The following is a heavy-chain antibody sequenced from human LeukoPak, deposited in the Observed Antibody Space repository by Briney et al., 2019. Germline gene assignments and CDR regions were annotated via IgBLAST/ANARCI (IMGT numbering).Heavy chain of an antibody. J-gene: IGHJ4*02. CDR2: INQDGTER. D-gene: IGHD1-26*01. Sequence: GGSLRLSCAVSGFTFSGFWMSWVRQAPGKGLEWVANINQDGTERYYVDSVKGRFTISRDNAKSSLYLQMNSLRVEDTAVYYCARDQVGPEDRGQGTLVTVSS. CDR1: GFTFSGFW. V-gene: IGHV3-7*01. CDR3: ARDQVGPED.